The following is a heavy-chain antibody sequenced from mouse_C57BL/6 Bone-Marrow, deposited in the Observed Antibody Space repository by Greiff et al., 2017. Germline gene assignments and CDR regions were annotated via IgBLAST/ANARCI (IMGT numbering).Heavy chain of an antibody. CDR1: GFTFSSYA. V-gene: IGHV5-4*03. J-gene: IGHJ1*03. CDR2: ISDGGSYT. Sequence: EVKVEESGGGLVKPGGSLKLSCAASGFTFSSYAMSWVRQTPEKRLEWVATISDGGSYTYYPDNVKGRFTISRDNAKNNLYLQMSHLKSEDTAMYYCARPYYYGSSPYFDVWGTGTTVTVSS. D-gene: IGHD1-1*01. CDR3: ARPYYYGSSPYFDV.